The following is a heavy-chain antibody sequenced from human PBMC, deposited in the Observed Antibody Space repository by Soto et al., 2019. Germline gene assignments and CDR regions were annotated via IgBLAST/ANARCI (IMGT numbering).Heavy chain of an antibody. V-gene: IGHV3-30*18. Sequence: QVQLVESGGGVVQPGRSLRLSCAASGFTFSSYGMHWVRQAPGKGLEWVAVISYDGSNKYYADSVKGRFTISRDNSKNTLYLQMNSLRAEDTAVYYCAKDLLLDYYGSGSSNYWGQGTLVTVSS. CDR1: GFTFSSYG. CDR2: ISYDGSNK. D-gene: IGHD3-10*01. J-gene: IGHJ4*02. CDR3: AKDLLLDYYGSGSSNY.